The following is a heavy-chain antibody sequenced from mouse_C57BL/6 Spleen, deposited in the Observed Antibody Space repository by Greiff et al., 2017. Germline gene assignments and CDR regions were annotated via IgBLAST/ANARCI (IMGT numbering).Heavy chain of an antibody. V-gene: IGHV1-64*01. Sequence: QVQLQQPGAELVKPGASVKLFCKASGYTFTSYWMHWVKQRPGQGLEWIGMIHPNSGSTNYNEKFKSKATLTVDKSSSTAYTQLSSLTSEDSAVYYCAREDYYGSSYFGYWGQGTTLTVSS. CDR3: AREDYYGSSYFGY. CDR1: GYTFTSYW. D-gene: IGHD1-1*01. J-gene: IGHJ2*01. CDR2: IHPNSGST.